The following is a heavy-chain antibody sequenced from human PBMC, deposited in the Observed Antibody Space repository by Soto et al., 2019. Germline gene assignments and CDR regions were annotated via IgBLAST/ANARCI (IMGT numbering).Heavy chain of an antibody. CDR2: MYRSGSS. CDR3: AREWSAFDY. J-gene: IGHJ4*02. D-gene: IGHD2-15*01. V-gene: IGHV4-59*01. Sequence: QVQLQESGPGLVKPSETLSLTCTVSGVSITSYKWTWIRQSPGKGLEWIAYMYRSGSSSYNPSLKSRATISMDTFRNQYSLQLNSATAADTAVYYCAREWSAFDYWGQGILVTVSS. CDR1: GVSITSYK.